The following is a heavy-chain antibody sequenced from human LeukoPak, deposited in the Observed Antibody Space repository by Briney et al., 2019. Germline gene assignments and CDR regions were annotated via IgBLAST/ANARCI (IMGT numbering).Heavy chain of an antibody. CDR3: TRRSITGASDY. Sequence: SETLSLACTVSGGSISSSNYYCGWLRQPPGKGLEWIGGVNYSGHTYYNPSLKSRVTLSVDTSRNQFSLRLSSVTASDTAVYYCTRRSITGASDYWGQGTLVTVSS. CDR2: VNYSGHT. J-gene: IGHJ4*02. V-gene: IGHV4-39*01. D-gene: IGHD1-20*01. CDR1: GGSISSSNYY.